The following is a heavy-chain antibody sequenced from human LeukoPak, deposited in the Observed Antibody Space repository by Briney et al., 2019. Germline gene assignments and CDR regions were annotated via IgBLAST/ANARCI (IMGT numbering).Heavy chain of an antibody. D-gene: IGHD3-9*01. CDR1: GYTFTSYD. V-gene: IGHV1-8*01. Sequence: ASVKVSCKASGYTFTSYDINWVRQATGQGLEWMGWVNPNSGNTRYAQKFQGRVTMTRNTSISTAYMELSSLRSEDTAVYYCARGSVLRYFDWLGGDWFDPWGQGTLVTVSS. J-gene: IGHJ5*02. CDR3: ARGSVLRYFDWLGGDWFDP. CDR2: VNPNSGNT.